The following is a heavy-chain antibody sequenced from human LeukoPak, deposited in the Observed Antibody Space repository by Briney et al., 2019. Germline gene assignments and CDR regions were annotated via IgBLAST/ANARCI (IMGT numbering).Heavy chain of an antibody. CDR2: ISSSSSYI. Sequence: GGSLRLSCAASGFTFSSYSMNWVRQAPGKGLEWVSSISSSSSYIYYADSVKGRFTISRDNAKNSLYLQMNSLRAEDTAVYYCARAFGGYVPGTLDYWGQGTLVTVSS. D-gene: IGHD5-12*01. J-gene: IGHJ4*02. CDR3: ARAFGGYVPGTLDY. CDR1: GFTFSSYS. V-gene: IGHV3-21*01.